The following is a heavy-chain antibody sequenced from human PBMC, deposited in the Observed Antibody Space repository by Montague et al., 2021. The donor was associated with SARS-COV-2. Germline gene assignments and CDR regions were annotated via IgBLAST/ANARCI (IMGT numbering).Heavy chain of an antibody. CDR3: ARMTVAGIPFDY. J-gene: IGHJ4*02. Sequence: VKPTQTLTLTCTFSGFSLSTSGMCVSWIRQPPGKALEWLARIDWDDDKYYSTSLKTRLTISKDTSKNQVVLTMTNMDPVDTATYYCARMTVAGIPFDYWGQGTLVTVSS. CDR2: IDWDDDK. D-gene: IGHD6-19*01. CDR1: GFSLSTSGMC. V-gene: IGHV2-70*11.